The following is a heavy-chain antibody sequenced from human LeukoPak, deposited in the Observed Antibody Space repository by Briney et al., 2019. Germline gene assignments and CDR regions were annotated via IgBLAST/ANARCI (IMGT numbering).Heavy chain of an antibody. CDR2: IFHSGNT. V-gene: IGHV4-38-2*01. D-gene: IGHD5-18*01. CDR3: ARGTSYGSRDFYY. Sequence: SETLSLTCDVSDYSISSGYHWGWIRQPPGKGLEWIGSIFHSGNTYYNPSLKSRVTISVDTSKNQFSLRLTSLTAADTAVYYCARGTSYGSRDFYYWGQGILVTVSS. J-gene: IGHJ4*02. CDR1: DYSISSGYH.